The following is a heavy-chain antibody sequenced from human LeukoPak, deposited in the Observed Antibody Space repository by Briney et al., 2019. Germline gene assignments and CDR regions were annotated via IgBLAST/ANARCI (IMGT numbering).Heavy chain of an antibody. J-gene: IGHJ4*02. D-gene: IGHD6-6*01. CDR1: GGSISSSNR. CDR3: ARRPQRAFYY. Sequence: SGTLSLTRAVSGGSISSSNRWRGGRQPPGKGQEWIGEIYDSGSTNYNQSLKRRVTISVDNSKNKVSLKLSSASAADTAVYYCARRPQRAFYYWGQGTLVTVSS. V-gene: IGHV4-4*02. CDR2: IYDSGST.